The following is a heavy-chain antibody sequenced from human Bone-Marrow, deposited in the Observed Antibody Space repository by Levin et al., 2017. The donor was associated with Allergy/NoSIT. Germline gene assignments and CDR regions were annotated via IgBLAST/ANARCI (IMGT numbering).Heavy chain of an antibody. J-gene: IGHJ4*02. V-gene: IGHV4-59*01. Sequence: ESLKISCTVSGGSISSYYWSWLRQPPGKGLEWIGYIYDSGSTSYNTSLKSRVAISLDTSRRQFSLKLTSVTAADTAVYYCARAASNSGYAFDYWGQGSLVTVSS. D-gene: IGHD5-12*01. CDR1: GGSISSYY. CDR3: ARAASNSGYAFDY. CDR2: IYDSGST.